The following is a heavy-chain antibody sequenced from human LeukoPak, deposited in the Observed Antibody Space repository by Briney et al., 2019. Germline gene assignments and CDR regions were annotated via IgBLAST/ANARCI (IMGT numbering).Heavy chain of an antibody. D-gene: IGHD6-13*01. Sequence: SETLSLTCTVSGGSISNYYWSWIRQPAGKGLEWIGYIYYSGTTNYNPSLKSRVTISVDTSKNQFSLKLSSVTAADTAVYYCARGVYIAAAQYGYWGQGTLVTVSS. CDR3: ARGVYIAAAQYGY. V-gene: IGHV4-59*01. CDR2: IYYSGTT. J-gene: IGHJ4*02. CDR1: GGSISNYY.